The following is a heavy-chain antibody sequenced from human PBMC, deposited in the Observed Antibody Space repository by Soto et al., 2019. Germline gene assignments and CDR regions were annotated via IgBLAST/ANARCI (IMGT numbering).Heavy chain of an antibody. CDR2: IYYSGST. CDR3: ARVNDILTCYYLWVFDY. Sequence: QVQLQESGPGLVKPSETLSLTCTVSGGSISSYYWSWIRQPPGKGLEWIGYIYYSGSTNYNPSLKSRVTISVDTSKHQFSLKLSSVTAADTAVYYCARVNDILTCYYLWVFDYWGQGTLVTVSS. D-gene: IGHD3-9*01. J-gene: IGHJ4*02. CDR1: GGSISSYY. V-gene: IGHV4-59*01.